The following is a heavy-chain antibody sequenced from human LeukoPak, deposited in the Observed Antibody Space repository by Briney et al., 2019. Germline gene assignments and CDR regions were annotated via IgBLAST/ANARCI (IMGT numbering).Heavy chain of an antibody. Sequence: PSETLSLTCAVSGYSISSGYCWGWIRQPPGKGLEWIGSIYHSGSTYYNPSLKSRVTISVDTSKNQFSLKLSSVTAADTAVYYCARTVAAHYYFDYWGQGTLVTVSS. CDR1: GYSISSGYC. D-gene: IGHD6-13*01. J-gene: IGHJ4*02. CDR3: ARTVAAHYYFDY. V-gene: IGHV4-38-2*01. CDR2: IYHSGST.